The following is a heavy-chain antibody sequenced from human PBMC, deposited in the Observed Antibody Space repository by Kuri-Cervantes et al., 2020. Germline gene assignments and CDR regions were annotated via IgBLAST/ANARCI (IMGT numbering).Heavy chain of an antibody. CDR2: ISNSGNTI. CDR1: GFTFSSYE. V-gene: IGHV3-48*03. Sequence: GGSLRLSCAASGFTFSSYEMNWVRQAPGKGLEWISYISNSGNTIYYADSVKGRLTISRDNSKNTLYLQMNSLRAEDTAVYYCAREKCSGGSCYSGAFDIWGQGTMVTVSS. J-gene: IGHJ3*02. CDR3: AREKCSGGSCYSGAFDI. D-gene: IGHD2-15*01.